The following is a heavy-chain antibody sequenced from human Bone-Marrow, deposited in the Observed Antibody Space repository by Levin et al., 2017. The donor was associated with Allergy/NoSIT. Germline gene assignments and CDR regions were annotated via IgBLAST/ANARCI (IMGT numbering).Heavy chain of an antibody. J-gene: IGHJ6*02. CDR2: INGDSSFI. CDR3: AQRGGDCERWNDLDV. D-gene: IGHD2-21*02. Sequence: NSGGSLRLSCATSGFTFSNFGINWVRQAPGKGPEWVSSINGDSSFIYYADSVKGRFTISRDNARNSVYLQMNNLRAEDSAIYYCAQRGGDCERWNDLDVWGRGTTVSVS. V-gene: IGHV3-21*04. CDR1: GFTFSNFG.